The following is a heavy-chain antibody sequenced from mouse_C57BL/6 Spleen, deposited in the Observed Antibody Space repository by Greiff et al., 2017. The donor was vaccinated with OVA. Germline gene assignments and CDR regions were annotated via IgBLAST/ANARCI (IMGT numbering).Heavy chain of an antibody. CDR2: IYPRSGNT. CDR1: GYTFTSYG. Sequence: QVQLQQSGAELARPGASVKLSCKASGYTFTSYGISWVKQRTGQGLEWIGEIYPRSGNTYYNEKFKGKATLTADKSSSTAYMELRSLTSEDSAVYFCARSPTGTAAYWGQGTLVTVSA. CDR3: ARSPTGTAAY. D-gene: IGHD4-1*02. J-gene: IGHJ3*01. V-gene: IGHV1-81*01.